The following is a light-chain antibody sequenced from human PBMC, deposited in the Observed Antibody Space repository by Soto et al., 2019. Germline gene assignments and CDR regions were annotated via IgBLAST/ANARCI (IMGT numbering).Light chain of an antibody. Sequence: QSALTQPASVSGSPGQSITISCTGTNSDVGGYEYVSWYQQHPDKAPKLMIYEVTNRPSGVSNRFSGSKSGNTASLTISGLQAEDEADYYCCSYTRGTTWVFGGGTKLTVL. J-gene: IGLJ2*01. CDR2: EVT. V-gene: IGLV2-14*01. CDR1: NSDVGGYEY. CDR3: CSYTRGTTWV.